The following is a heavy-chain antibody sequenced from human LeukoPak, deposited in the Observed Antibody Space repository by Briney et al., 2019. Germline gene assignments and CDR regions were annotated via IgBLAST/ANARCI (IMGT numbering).Heavy chain of an antibody. J-gene: IGHJ4*02. CDR3: ATGDFEH. Sequence: GGCLRLSCAGSGFTVGSSYVSWVRQAPGRGLEWVSSIFSRGSTYHADSVKGRFTISRDNSRNTAYLQMNSLRAEDTAVYYCATGDFEHWGQGTLVTVSS. CDR1: GFTVGSSY. CDR2: IFSRGST. V-gene: IGHV3-66*01.